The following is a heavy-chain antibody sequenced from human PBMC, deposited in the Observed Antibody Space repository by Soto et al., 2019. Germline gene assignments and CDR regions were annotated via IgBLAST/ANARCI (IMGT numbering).Heavy chain of an antibody. D-gene: IGHD6-19*01. CDR2: IRSKANSYAT. CDR1: GFTFSSYA. V-gene: IGHV3-73*01. Sequence: GGSLRLSCAASGFTFSSYAMSWVRQAPGKGLEWVGRIRSKANSYATAYAASVKGRFTISRDDSKNTAYLQMNSLKTEDTAVYYCNLLAVAGRGRDDYWGQRTLVTVSS. CDR3: NLLAVAGRGRDDY. J-gene: IGHJ4*02.